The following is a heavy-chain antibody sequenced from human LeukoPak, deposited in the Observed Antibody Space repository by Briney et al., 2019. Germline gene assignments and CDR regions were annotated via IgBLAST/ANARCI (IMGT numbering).Heavy chain of an antibody. D-gene: IGHD3-22*01. CDR3: ARMIGDDAFDI. Sequence: KPSETLSLTCTVSGGSISSSSYYWDWIRQPPGKGLEWIGTIYYSGTTCYNPSLKSRVTISVDTSRNQFSLKLSSVTATDTAVYYCARMIGDDAFDIWGQGTMVTVSS. V-gene: IGHV4-39*01. J-gene: IGHJ3*02. CDR1: GGSISSSSYY. CDR2: IYYSGTT.